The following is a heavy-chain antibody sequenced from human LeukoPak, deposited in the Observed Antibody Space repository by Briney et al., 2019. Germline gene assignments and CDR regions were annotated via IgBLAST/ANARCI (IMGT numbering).Heavy chain of an antibody. CDR2: IYYSGST. CDR3: ARGRRIVGAIHY. CDR1: GGSISSSSYY. D-gene: IGHD1-26*01. Sequence: PSETLSLTCTVSGGSISSSSYYWGWIRQPPGKGLEWIGSIYYSGSTYYNPSLKSRVTISVDTSKNQFSLKLSSVTAADTAVYYCARGRRIVGAIHYWGQGTLVTVSS. J-gene: IGHJ4*02. V-gene: IGHV4-39*07.